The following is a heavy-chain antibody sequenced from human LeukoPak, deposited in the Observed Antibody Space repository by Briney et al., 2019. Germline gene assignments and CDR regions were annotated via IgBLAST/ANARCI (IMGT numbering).Heavy chain of an antibody. CDR1: GGSFSGYY. Sequence: PSETLSLTCAVYGGSFSGYYWSWIRQPPGKGLEWIGEINHSGSTNYNPSLKSRVTMSVDTSKNQFSLKLSSVTAADTAVYYCARGDYDFWSGYKTNWFDPWGQGTLVTVSS. J-gene: IGHJ5*02. D-gene: IGHD3-3*01. V-gene: IGHV4-34*01. CDR3: ARGDYDFWSGYKTNWFDP. CDR2: INHSGST.